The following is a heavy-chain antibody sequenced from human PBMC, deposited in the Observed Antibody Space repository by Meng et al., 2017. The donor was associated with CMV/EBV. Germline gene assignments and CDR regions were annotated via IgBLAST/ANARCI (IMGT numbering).Heavy chain of an antibody. D-gene: IGHD3-3*01. CDR3: ARTRITIFGVVIIARYGMDV. V-gene: IGHV3-48*04. CDR1: GFTFSSYN. Sequence: GESLKISCAASGFTFSSYNMNWVRQAPGKGLEWVSYISSSGSTIYYADSVKGRFTISRDNAKNSLYLQMNSLRAEDTAVYYCARTRITIFGVVIIARYGMDVWGQGTTVTVSS. J-gene: IGHJ6*02. CDR2: ISSSGSTI.